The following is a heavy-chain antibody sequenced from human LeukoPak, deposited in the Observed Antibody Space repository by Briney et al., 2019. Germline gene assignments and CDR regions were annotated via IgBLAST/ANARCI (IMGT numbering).Heavy chain of an antibody. CDR2: IYYSGST. CDR1: GGSISSYY. D-gene: IGHD6-25*01. CDR3: ARAGGVKTAAPDLDY. V-gene: IGHV4-59*01. Sequence: SETLSLTCTVSGGSISSYYWSWIRQPPGKGLEWIGYIYYSGSTNYNPSLKSRVTISVDTSKNQFSLKLTSVTTADTAVYYCARAGGVKTAAPDLDYWGQGTLVTVSS. J-gene: IGHJ4*02.